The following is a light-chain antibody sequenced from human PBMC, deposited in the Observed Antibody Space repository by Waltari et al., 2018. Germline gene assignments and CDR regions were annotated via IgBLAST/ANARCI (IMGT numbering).Light chain of an antibody. Sequence: IQMTKSPSSVSASVGDRVTITCRASQGISSWLAWYQQKPGKAPRLLIYAASALQSGVPSRFSGSGSELHFTLTINNLQPEDFATYYCQQANSFPWTFGQGTKVEIK. J-gene: IGKJ1*01. V-gene: IGKV1-12*01. CDR2: AAS. CDR1: QGISSW. CDR3: QQANSFPWT.